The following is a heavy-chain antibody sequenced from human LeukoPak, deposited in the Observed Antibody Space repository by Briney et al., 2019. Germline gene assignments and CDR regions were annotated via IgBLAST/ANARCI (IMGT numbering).Heavy chain of an antibody. V-gene: IGHV4-61*02. CDR2: IYTSGST. CDR3: ARTGTGVDPDY. Sequence: SETLSLTCTVSGGSISSGSYYWSWIRQPAGKGLEWIGRIYTSGSTNYNPSLKSRVTISVDTSKNQFSLKLNSVTAADTAVYYCARTGTGVDPDYWGQGTLVTVSS. J-gene: IGHJ4*02. D-gene: IGHD3/OR15-3a*01. CDR1: GGSISSGSYY.